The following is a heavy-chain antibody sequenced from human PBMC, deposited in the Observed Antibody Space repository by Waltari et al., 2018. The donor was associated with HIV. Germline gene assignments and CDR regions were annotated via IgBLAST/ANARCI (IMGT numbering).Heavy chain of an antibody. V-gene: IGHV4-61*02. CDR1: GGSISSRSYH. D-gene: IGHD3-22*01. J-gene: IGHJ5*02. CDR2: IYTSGST. Sequence: QVQLQESGPGLVKPSQTLSLTCTVPGGSISSRSYHWSWIRHPAGKGLEWIGRIYTSGSTNYNPSLKSRVTISVDTSKNQFSLKLSSVTAADTAVYYCARDERYYDSSGYFNWFDPWGQGTLVTVSS. CDR3: ARDERYYDSSGYFNWFDP.